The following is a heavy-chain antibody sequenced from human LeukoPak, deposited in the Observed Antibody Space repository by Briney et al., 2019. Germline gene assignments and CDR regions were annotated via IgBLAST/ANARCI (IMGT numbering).Heavy chain of an antibody. CDR2: INPSGGST. Sequence: ASVKVSCKASRGTFSSYTISWVRQAPGQGLEWMGIINPSGGSTSYAQKFQGRVTMTRDTSTSTVYMELSSLRSEDTAVYYCARDSVTSYYWGQGTLVTVSS. J-gene: IGHJ4*02. V-gene: IGHV1-46*01. D-gene: IGHD4-17*01. CDR3: ARDSVTSYY. CDR1: RGTFSSYT.